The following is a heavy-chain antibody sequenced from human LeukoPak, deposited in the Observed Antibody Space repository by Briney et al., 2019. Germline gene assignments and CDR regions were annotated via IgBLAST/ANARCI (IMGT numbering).Heavy chain of an antibody. CDR1: GGSISSYY. J-gene: IGHJ4*02. D-gene: IGHD4-17*01. V-gene: IGHV4-59*01. CDR2: VYYSGNT. Sequence: PSETLSLTCTVSGGSISSYYWSWIRQPPGKGLEWIGYVYYSGNTHYNPSLKSRVTISLDTSKNQFSLKLSSVTAADTAVYYCARVGHDYGDYVDYWGQGTLVTVSS. CDR3: ARVGHDYGDYVDY.